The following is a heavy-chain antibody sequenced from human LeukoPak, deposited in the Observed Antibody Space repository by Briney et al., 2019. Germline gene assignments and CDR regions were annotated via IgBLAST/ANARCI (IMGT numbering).Heavy chain of an antibody. CDR3: AREEAEGYCSGGSCYYSLRGIDY. CDR1: GYTFTSYG. CDR2: ISAYNGNT. Sequence: ASVKVSCKASGYTFTSYGISWVRQAPGQGLEWMGWISAYNGNTNYAQKLQGRVTMTTDTSTSTAYMELRSLRSDGTAVYYCAREEAEGYCSGGSCYYSLRGIDYWGQGTLVTVSS. D-gene: IGHD2-15*01. V-gene: IGHV1-18*01. J-gene: IGHJ4*02.